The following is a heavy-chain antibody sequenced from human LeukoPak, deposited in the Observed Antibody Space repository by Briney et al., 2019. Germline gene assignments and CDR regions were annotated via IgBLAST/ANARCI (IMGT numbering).Heavy chain of an antibody. D-gene: IGHD6-13*01. J-gene: IGHJ4*02. CDR1: GFTFSSYG. Sequence: GGSLRLSCAASGFTFSSYGMHWVRQAPGKGLEWVSRINTDGSTRNYADSVKGRFTISRDNAKNTLFLQMNSLRAEDTAVYYYAREQEHIAGAKDYWGQGTLVTFSS. CDR3: AREQEHIAGAKDY. V-gene: IGHV3-74*01. CDR2: INTDGSTR.